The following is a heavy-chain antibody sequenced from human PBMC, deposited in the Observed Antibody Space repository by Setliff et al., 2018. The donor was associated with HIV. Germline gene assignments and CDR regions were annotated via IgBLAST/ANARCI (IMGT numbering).Heavy chain of an antibody. Sequence: SETLSLTCAVSGYFISSGYYWGWIRQPPGKGLEWIGSLSHVGGTYYNQSLKSRVTISIDTSMNQFSLRLTSVTAADTAVYYCARQLTTLDYFDYWGQGTLVTVSS. V-gene: IGHV4-38-2*01. CDR2: LSHVGGT. CDR3: ARQLTTLDYFDY. D-gene: IGHD4-17*01. CDR1: GYFISSGYY. J-gene: IGHJ4*02.